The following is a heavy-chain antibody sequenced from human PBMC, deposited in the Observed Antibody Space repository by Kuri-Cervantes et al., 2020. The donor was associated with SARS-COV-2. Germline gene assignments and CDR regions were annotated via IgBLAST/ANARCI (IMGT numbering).Heavy chain of an antibody. V-gene: IGHV3-23*01. Sequence: GGSLRLSCAASGFTFSSYAMSWVRQAPGKGLEWFSAISGSGGSTYYADSVKGRFTISRDNSKNTLYLQMNSLRAEDTAVYYCAKGGSSHRFLGLAFDPLGQGTLVTVSS. CDR3: AKGGSSHRFLGLAFDP. CDR2: ISGSGGST. CDR1: GFTFSSYA. D-gene: IGHD3-3*01. J-gene: IGHJ5*02.